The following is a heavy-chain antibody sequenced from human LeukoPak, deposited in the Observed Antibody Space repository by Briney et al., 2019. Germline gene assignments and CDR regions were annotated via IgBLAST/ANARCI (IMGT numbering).Heavy chain of an antibody. CDR2: IYYSGST. J-gene: IGHJ5*02. V-gene: IGHV4-59*01. D-gene: IGHD6-6*01. CDR1: GGSISSYY. CDR3: ARAGIVYSSSSRFDP. Sequence: SETLSLTCTVSGGSISSYYWSWIRQPPGKGLEWIGYIYYSGSTNYNPSPKSRVTISVDTSKNQFSLKLSSVTAADTAVYYCARAGIVYSSSSRFDPWGQGTLVTVSS.